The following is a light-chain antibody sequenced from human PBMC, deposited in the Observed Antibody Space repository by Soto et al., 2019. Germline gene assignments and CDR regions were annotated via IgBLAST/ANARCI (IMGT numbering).Light chain of an antibody. CDR2: SDD. CDR3: SAWHDSLNGVI. V-gene: IGLV1-44*01. Sequence: QAVVTQPPSASGTPGQRVTISCSGTYSNIGDNTVNWYQQVPGTAPKLLIYSDDQRPSGVPDRFSGSRSGSSASLAISGLQSDDEADYYCSAWHDSLNGVIFGGGTKLTVL. CDR1: YSNIGDNT. J-gene: IGLJ2*01.